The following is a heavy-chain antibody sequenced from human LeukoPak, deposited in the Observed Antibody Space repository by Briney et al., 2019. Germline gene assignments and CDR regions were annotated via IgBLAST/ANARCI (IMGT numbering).Heavy chain of an antibody. Sequence: GGSLRLSCAVSGFSVSSFGMSWVRQAPGKGLEWISAISLNGETTWYADSVKGRFIISRDNSKNALYLQLTSLRAEDTAVYYCAQGFSSGWYPYWGQGSLVSVSS. CDR2: ISLNGETT. D-gene: IGHD6-19*01. V-gene: IGHV3-23*01. CDR1: GFSVSSFG. J-gene: IGHJ4*02. CDR3: AQGFSSGWYPY.